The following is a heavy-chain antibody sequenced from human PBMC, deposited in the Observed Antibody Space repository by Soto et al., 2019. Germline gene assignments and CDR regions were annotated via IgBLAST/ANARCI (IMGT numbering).Heavy chain of an antibody. V-gene: IGHV3-13*01. Sequence: EVQLVESGGGLVQPGGSLRLSCAASGFTFSNYDMHCVRQVTGKGLEWVSTIGTAGDTYYPGSVKGRFTISRENAKNSWYLQMNSLRAEDTAVYYCARGRRISLYYFDYWGQGTLVTVSS. D-gene: IGHD2-15*01. CDR2: IGTAGDT. CDR1: GFTFSNYD. CDR3: ARGRRISLYYFDY. J-gene: IGHJ4*02.